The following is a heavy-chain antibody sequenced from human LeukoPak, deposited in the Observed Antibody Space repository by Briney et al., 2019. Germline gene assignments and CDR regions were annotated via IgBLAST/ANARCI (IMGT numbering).Heavy chain of an antibody. CDR3: ARGSSYYYDSSGYYVDY. J-gene: IGHJ4*02. CDR2: INHSGST. V-gene: IGHV4-34*01. Sequence: SETLSLTCAVYGGSFSGYYGSWIRQPPGKGLEWIGEINHSGSTNYNPSLKSRVTISVDTSRNQFSLKLSSVTAADTAVYYCARGSSYYYDSSGYYVDYWGQGTLVTVSS. D-gene: IGHD3-22*01. CDR1: GGSFSGYY.